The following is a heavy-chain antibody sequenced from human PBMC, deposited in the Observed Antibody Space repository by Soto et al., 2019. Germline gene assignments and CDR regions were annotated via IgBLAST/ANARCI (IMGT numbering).Heavy chain of an antibody. Sequence: QLQLQESGSGLVQPSQTLSLTCTASGGSISTSGYSWTWIRQPPGGGLEWIGSIYQTGRTYVIPSLKSRVTMSLDKSKNQFSLNLISVTAADTALYYCAREMTIFGVAPGGGVDVWGQGTTVTVSS. J-gene: IGHJ6*02. CDR3: AREMTIFGVAPGGGVDV. V-gene: IGHV4-30-2*01. D-gene: IGHD3-3*01. CDR2: IYQTGRT. CDR1: GGSISTSGYS.